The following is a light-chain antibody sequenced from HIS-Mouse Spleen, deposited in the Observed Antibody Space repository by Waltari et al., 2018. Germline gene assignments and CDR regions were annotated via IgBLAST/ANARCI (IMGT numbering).Light chain of an antibody. CDR1: SSHIGAGYD. Sequence: QSVLTQPPPVSGAPGQRVTISCTWSSSHIGAGYDVHWYQQLPGPAPKLLIYGNSNRPSGVPDRFSGSKSGTSASLAITGLQAEDEADYYCSSYTSSSPYVVFGGGTKLTVL. J-gene: IGLJ2*01. CDR3: SSYTSSSPYVV. V-gene: IGLV1-40*01. CDR2: GNS.